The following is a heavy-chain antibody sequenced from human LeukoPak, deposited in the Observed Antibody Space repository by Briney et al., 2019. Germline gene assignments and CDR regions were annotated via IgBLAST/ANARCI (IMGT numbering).Heavy chain of an antibody. CDR2: IIPIFGTA. V-gene: IGHV1-69*01. J-gene: IGHJ6*03. CDR3: ARATSYCSSTSCYYMDV. CDR1: GGTFSSYA. D-gene: IGHD2-2*01. Sequence: WSSVKVSCKASGGTFSSYAISWVRQAPGQGLEWMGGIIPIFGTANYAQKFQGRVTITADESTSTAYMELSSLRSEDTAVYYCARATSYCSSTSCYYMDVWGKGTTVTVSS.